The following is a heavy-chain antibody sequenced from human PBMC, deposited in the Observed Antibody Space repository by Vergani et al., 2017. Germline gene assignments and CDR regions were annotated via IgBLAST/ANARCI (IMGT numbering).Heavy chain of an antibody. Sequence: EVQLLESGGGLVPPGGSLRLSCAASVFTFSTYVMTWVRQAPGKGLEWDSTISSDGGSTYYADSVKGRFTISRDNSKNTLYLQMNSLRAEDTAVYYCARDREESGYYDMDVWGTGTTVTVS. J-gene: IGHJ6*03. D-gene: IGHD3-3*01. CDR1: VFTFSTYV. V-gene: IGHV3-23*01. CDR3: ARDREESGYYDMDV. CDR2: ISSDGGST.